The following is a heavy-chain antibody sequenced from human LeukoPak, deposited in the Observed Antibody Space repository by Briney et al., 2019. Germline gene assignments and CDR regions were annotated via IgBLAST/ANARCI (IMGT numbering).Heavy chain of an antibody. V-gene: IGHV4-34*01. D-gene: IGHD3-3*01. Sequence: KPSETLSLTCAVYGGSFSGYYWSWIRQPPGKGLEWIEEINHSGSTNYNPSLKSRVTISVDTSKNQFSLKLSSVTAADTAVYYCARGSYDFWSGYYSPPFDYWGQGTLVTVSS. J-gene: IGHJ4*02. CDR2: INHSGST. CDR3: ARGSYDFWSGYYSPPFDY. CDR1: GGSFSGYY.